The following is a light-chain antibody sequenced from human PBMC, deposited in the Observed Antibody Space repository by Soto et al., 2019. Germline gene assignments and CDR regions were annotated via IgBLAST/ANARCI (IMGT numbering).Light chain of an antibody. CDR3: QTWGSGIHV. Sequence: QLVLTQSPSASASLGASVTLTCTLSSGHSSYAIAWHQQQPEKGPRYLMRLNSDGSHSNGDGIPDRFSGSSSGAERYLIIASLHTEDEADYYCQTWGSGIHVFGTGTQLTVL. CDR1: SGHSSYA. V-gene: IGLV4-69*01. J-gene: IGLJ1*01. CDR2: LNSDGSH.